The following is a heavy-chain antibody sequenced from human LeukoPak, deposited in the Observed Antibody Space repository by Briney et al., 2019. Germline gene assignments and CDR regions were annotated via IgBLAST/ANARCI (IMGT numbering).Heavy chain of an antibody. CDR1: GFTFSSYW. Sequence: GGSLRLSCAASGFTFSSYWMSWVRQAPGKGLEWVSGISGSWGSTYYADSVKGRFTISRDNSKNTLYLQMNSLRAEDTAVYYCAKDRVSYYDSSGSHFDNWGQGTLVTVSS. CDR3: AKDRVSYYDSSGSHFDN. J-gene: IGHJ4*02. CDR2: ISGSWGST. V-gene: IGHV3-23*01. D-gene: IGHD3-22*01.